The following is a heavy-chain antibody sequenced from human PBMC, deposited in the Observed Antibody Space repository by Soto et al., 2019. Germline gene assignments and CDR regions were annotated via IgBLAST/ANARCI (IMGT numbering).Heavy chain of an antibody. CDR2: INPSGGST. J-gene: IGHJ4*02. V-gene: IGHV1-46*01. CDR1: GYTFTNYY. Sequence: QVQLVQSGAEVKMPGAAVKGSCEASGYTFTNYYIHWVRQAPGQGVEWMGVINPSGGSTAYAQRFQGRVPLSRDTSTSTVYMQLSSLSSGDTAVYYCARTSLDYICDYWGQGTLVTVS. CDR3: ARTSLDYICDY. D-gene: IGHD4-4*01.